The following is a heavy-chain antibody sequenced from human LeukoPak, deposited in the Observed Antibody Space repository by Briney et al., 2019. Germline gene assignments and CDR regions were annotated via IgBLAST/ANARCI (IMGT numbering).Heavy chain of an antibody. J-gene: IGHJ4*02. CDR1: GFTFSSYA. V-gene: IGHV3-23*01. CDR3: AKLGAPTTVGGY. D-gene: IGHD4-17*01. Sequence: PGGSLRLSCAASGFTFSSYAMSWVRQAPGKGLEWVSAISGSGGSTYYADSVKGRFTISRDNSKNTVYLQMNSLRAEDTAVYYCAKLGAPTTVGGYWGQGTLVTVSS. CDR2: ISGSGGST.